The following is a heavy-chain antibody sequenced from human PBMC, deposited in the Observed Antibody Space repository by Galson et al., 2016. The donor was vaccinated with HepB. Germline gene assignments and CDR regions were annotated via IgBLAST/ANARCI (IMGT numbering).Heavy chain of an antibody. J-gene: IGHJ4*02. CDR3: AHRRLAVDTTLVLAFDY. Sequence: PALVKPTQTLTLTCTFSGFSLSTRGVGVGWIRHPPGKALEWLALIYWDDDKGYSPSLRFRLTTTKDTSRNQVVLTMTNMDPVDTATYYCAHRRLAVDTTLVLAFDYWGQGTLLTVSS. V-gene: IGHV2-5*02. CDR1: GFSLSTRGVG. D-gene: IGHD3-16*01. CDR2: IYWDDDK.